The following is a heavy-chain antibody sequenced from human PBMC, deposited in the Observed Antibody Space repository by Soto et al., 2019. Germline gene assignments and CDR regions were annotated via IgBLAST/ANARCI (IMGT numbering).Heavy chain of an antibody. CDR1: GFTFSSYG. D-gene: IGHD6-19*01. CDR3: VKDGSSGWPYYSGMDV. Sequence: GGSLRLSCAASGFTFSSYGMHWVRQAPGKGLEWVAVISYDGSNKYYADSLKGRFTVSRDNSKNTLYLQMSSLRAEDTAVYYCVKDGSSGWPYYSGMDVWGQGTTVTVSS. J-gene: IGHJ6*02. CDR2: ISYDGSNK. V-gene: IGHV3-30*18.